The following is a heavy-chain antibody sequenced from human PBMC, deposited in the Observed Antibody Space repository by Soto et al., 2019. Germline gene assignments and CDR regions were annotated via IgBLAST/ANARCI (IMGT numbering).Heavy chain of an antibody. J-gene: IGHJ4*02. Sequence: PGGSLRLSCAASGFTFTTYAMTWVRQAPGKGLEWVSAISGSGGGTDYADSVKGRFTVSRDNSKNTLYLQMNTLRAEDTAVYYCAKPLYYYDSSGYDSWGQGTLVTVSS. CDR1: GFTFTTYA. CDR3: AKPLYYYDSSGYDS. V-gene: IGHV3-23*01. CDR2: ISGSGGGT. D-gene: IGHD3-22*01.